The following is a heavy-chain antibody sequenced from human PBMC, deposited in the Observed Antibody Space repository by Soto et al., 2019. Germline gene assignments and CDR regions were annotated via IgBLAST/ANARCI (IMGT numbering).Heavy chain of an antibody. CDR3: ARDVTVSTGSYPHC. V-gene: IGHV3-30*03. CDR2: ISYDGSNK. J-gene: IGHJ4*02. Sequence: GGSLKLSCAAPGFTFSSYGMHWVRQAPGKGLEWVAVISYDGSNKYYADSVKGRFTISRDNAKNTLYLQMNSLRAEDTAVYFCARDVTVSTGSYPHCWVQGT. CDR1: GFTFSSYG. D-gene: IGHD1-26*01.